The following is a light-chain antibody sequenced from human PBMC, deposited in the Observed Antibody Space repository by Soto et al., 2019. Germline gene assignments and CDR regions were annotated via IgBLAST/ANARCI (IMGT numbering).Light chain of an antibody. J-gene: IGKJ4*01. CDR2: GAS. Sequence: EIVLTQSPGTLSLSPGERATLSCRASQSVSSSYLAWYQQKPGQAPRLLIYGASSRATGIPDRFSGSGSGTDFTLTISRLEPEDFAVYYCQQLLALGGGTKVEIK. V-gene: IGKV3-20*01. CDR3: QQLLA. CDR1: QSVSSSY.